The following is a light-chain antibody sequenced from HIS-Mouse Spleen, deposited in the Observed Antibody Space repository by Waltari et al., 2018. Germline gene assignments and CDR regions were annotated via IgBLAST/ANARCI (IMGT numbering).Light chain of an antibody. CDR2: QDS. Sequence: SYELTQPPSVSVSPGQPASITCSGDNLGDKYACWYQQKPGHSPVLVIYQDSKRPSGIPERFSGSNSGNTATLTISGTQAMDEADYYCQAWDSSTYVFGTGTKVTVL. CDR1: NLGDKY. V-gene: IGLV3-1*01. J-gene: IGLJ1*01. CDR3: QAWDSSTYV.